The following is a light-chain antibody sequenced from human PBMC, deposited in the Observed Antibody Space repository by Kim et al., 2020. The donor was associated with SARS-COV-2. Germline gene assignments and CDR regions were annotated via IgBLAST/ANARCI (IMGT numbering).Light chain of an antibody. CDR3: QQYNDWHT. CDR1: QNVRNN. Sequence: LSVSPRERATLSCRASQNVRNNLSGYQFQLGQAPRLLIYGASTRATGVPARFSGSGSGTQFTLTINSLQSEDFAVYYCQQYNDWHTFGQGTKLEI. CDR2: GAS. V-gene: IGKV3-15*01. J-gene: IGKJ2*01.